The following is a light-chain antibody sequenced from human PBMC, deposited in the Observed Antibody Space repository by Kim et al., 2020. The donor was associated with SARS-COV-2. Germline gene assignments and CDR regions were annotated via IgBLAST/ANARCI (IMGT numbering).Light chain of an antibody. CDR3: ASYTSSSTLLV. J-gene: IGLJ1*01. Sequence: SITNYCPGTASDVGDYNYVSWYQQHPGRAPKFLIYDVTERPSGVSIRFSGSKSGNTASLTISGLQAEDEADYYCASYTSSSTLLVFGTGTKVTVL. V-gene: IGLV2-14*04. CDR1: ASDVGDYNY. CDR2: DVT.